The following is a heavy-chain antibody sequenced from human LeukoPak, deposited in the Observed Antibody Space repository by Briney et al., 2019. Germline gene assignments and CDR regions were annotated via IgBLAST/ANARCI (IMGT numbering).Heavy chain of an antibody. J-gene: IGHJ4*02. CDR1: GFTFSDHY. CDR3: ARVGGWGGGFDY. V-gene: IGHV3-72*01. D-gene: IGHD3-16*01. Sequence: GRSLRLSCAASGFTFSDHYMDWVRQAPGKGLEWVGRTRNKANSYTTEYAASVKGRFTISRDDSKNSLYLQMNSLKTGVTAVYYCARVGGWGGGFDYWGQGTLVTVSS. CDR2: TRNKANSYTT.